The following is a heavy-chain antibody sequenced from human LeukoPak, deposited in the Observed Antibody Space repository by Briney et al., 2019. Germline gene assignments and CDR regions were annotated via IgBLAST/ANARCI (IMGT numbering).Heavy chain of an antibody. Sequence: GPVKVSCKDSGDTVSRSGYSWVRQAPGQGVEWMGWISAYNGNTNYAQKFQGRVTMTTDTSTSTAYMELRSLRSDDTALYYCARVPTTGAGYWGQGTLVTVSS. CDR2: ISAYNGNT. CDR3: ARVPTTGAGY. D-gene: IGHD7-27*01. CDR1: GDTVSRSG. J-gene: IGHJ4*02. V-gene: IGHV1-18*01.